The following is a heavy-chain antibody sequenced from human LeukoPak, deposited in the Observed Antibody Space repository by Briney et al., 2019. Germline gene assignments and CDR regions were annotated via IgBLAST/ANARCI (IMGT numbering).Heavy chain of an antibody. J-gene: IGHJ4*02. Sequence: PGGSLRLSCAASGFTVSSSYISWVRQAPGKGLEWVSAISGSGGSTYYADSVKGRFTISRDNSKNTLYLQMNSLRAEDTAVYYCARQMPGESTLDYWGQGTLVTVSS. CDR3: ARQMPGESTLDY. V-gene: IGHV3-53*05. CDR1: GFTVSSSY. CDR2: ISGSGGST. D-gene: IGHD3-16*01.